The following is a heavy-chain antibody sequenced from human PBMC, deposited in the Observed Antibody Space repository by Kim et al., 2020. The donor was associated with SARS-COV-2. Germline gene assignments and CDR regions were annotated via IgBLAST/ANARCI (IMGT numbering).Heavy chain of an antibody. CDR3: ARERTVEGFSDYTFDH. CDR1: GFTFTNHP. J-gene: IGHJ4*02. D-gene: IGHD5-12*01. Sequence: GGSLRLSCAASGFTFTNHPMHWVRQAPGKGLEWVAVIAYDGSNRYYVDSVKGRFTISRDNSKNTLFLLMNDLKTDDTGIYYCARERTVEGFSDYTFDHWGQGTLVIASS. CDR2: IAYDGSNR. V-gene: IGHV3-30*04.